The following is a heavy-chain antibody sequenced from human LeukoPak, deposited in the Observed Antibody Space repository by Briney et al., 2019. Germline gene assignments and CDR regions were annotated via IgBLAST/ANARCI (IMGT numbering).Heavy chain of an antibody. D-gene: IGHD6-13*01. CDR3: ARLGSWYNWFDP. J-gene: IGHJ5*02. CDR2: INHSGST. V-gene: IGHV4-34*01. Sequence: SETLTLTCAVYGGSFSGYYWSWIRQPPGKGLEWIGEINHSGSTNYNACFKSRVTISVDTSKNQFSLKLSSVTAADTAVYYCARLGSWYNWFDPWGQGTLVTVSS. CDR1: GGSFSGYY.